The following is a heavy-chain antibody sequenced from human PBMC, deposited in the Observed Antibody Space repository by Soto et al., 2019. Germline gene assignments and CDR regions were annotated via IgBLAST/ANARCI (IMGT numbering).Heavy chain of an antibody. CDR3: AKDLFWSGYLPRLDY. V-gene: IGHV3-23*01. CDR1: GGHFSSYA. J-gene: IGHJ4*02. CDR2: ISGNGGST. Sequence: GGSLRLSCAASGGHFSSYAMSWVRQAPGKGLEWVSAISGNGGSTYYADSVKGRFTISRDNSKNTLYLQMNSLRAEDTAVYYCAKDLFWSGYLPRLDYWGQGTLVTVSS. D-gene: IGHD3-3*01.